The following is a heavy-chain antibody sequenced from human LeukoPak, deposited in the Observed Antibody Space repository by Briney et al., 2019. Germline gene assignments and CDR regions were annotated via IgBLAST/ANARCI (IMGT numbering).Heavy chain of an antibody. D-gene: IGHD6-13*01. Sequence: ASVKVSCKASGYTFTSYYMHWVRQAPGQGLEWMGWMGWISADNGNTKHAQKLQGRVTMTTDTANNTVYMELRSLKSDDTAMYYCARTSGYGSSWHSYWGQGTLVTVSS. CDR2: ISADNGNT. CDR3: ARTSGYGSSWHSY. CDR1: GYTFTSYY. J-gene: IGHJ4*02. V-gene: IGHV1-18*04.